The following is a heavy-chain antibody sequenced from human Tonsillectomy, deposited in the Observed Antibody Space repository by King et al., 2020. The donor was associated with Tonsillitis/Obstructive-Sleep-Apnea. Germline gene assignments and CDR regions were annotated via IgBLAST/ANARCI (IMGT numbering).Heavy chain of an antibody. CDR1: GGSFSGYY. CDR3: AREITTDAFHF. J-gene: IGHJ3*01. Sequence: VQLQQWGAGLLKPSETLSLTCAVYGGSFSGYYWSWIRQPPGKGLEWIGEIDHSGSTNYNPSLKSRVTISADTSKTQFSLNLSSVTAADTAVYFCAREITTDAFHFWGQGTMVTVSS. D-gene: IGHD3-3*01. V-gene: IGHV4-34*01. CDR2: IDHSGST.